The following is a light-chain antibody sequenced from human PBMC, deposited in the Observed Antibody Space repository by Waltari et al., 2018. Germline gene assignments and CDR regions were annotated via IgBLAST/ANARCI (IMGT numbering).Light chain of an antibody. CDR3: QQRHDWPLN. CDR2: DAS. CDR1: QSVRSY. J-gene: IGKJ4*01. Sequence: EILLTQSPVTLSVSPWERATLSCQASQSVRSYLACYQQKPGQAPRLLIYDASNRASGIPARFSGSGSGTYFTLTISNVEPEDFAVYYCQQRHDWPLNFGGGTKLEIK. V-gene: IGKV3-11*01.